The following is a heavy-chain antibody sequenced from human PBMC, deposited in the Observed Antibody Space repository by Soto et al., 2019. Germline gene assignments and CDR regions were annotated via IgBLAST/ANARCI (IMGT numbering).Heavy chain of an antibody. Sequence: GGSLRLSCAASGFTFSSYGMHWVRQAPGKGLEWVAVISYDGSNKYYADSVKGRFTISRDNSKNTLYLQMNSVRAEDTAVYYCAKFGYCSGGSCYDSTDAFDIWGQGTMVTVSS. V-gene: IGHV3-30*18. CDR1: GFTFSSYG. D-gene: IGHD2-15*01. CDR2: ISYDGSNK. J-gene: IGHJ3*02. CDR3: AKFGYCSGGSCYDSTDAFDI.